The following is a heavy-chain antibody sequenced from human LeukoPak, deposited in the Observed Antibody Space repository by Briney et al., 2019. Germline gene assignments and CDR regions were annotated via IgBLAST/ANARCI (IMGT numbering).Heavy chain of an antibody. CDR2: IYYSGST. J-gene: IGHJ5*02. Sequence: PSETLSLTCTVSGGSISSYYWSWIRQPPGKGLEWIGYIYYSGSTNYNPSLKSRVTISVDTSKNQFSLKLSSVTAADTAVYYCARLEKYYYDSSGVGWFDPWGQGTLVTVSS. V-gene: IGHV4-59*08. CDR3: ARLEKYYYDSSGVGWFDP. CDR1: GGSISSYY. D-gene: IGHD3-22*01.